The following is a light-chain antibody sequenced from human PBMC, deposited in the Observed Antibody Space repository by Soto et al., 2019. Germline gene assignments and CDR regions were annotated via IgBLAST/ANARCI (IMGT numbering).Light chain of an antibody. CDR1: QSLSSSY. J-gene: IGKJ1*01. Sequence: EIVMTQSPVTLSVSPGERATLSCRASQSLSSSYLAWYQQKPGQAPRLLIYGTSIRATGIPDRFSGSGSGRDFTLTITSLEHEDVAVYYCQRFGTSTPWTFGQGTKVDIK. CDR3: QRFGTSTPWT. V-gene: IGKV3-20*01. CDR2: GTS.